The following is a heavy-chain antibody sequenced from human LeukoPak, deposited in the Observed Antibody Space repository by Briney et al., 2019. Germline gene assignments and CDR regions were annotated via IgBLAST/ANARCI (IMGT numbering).Heavy chain of an antibody. V-gene: IGHV4-59*01. CDR2: IYYSGST. Sequence: SETLPLTCSVSGGSISSYYWSWIRQPPGKGLEWIGYIYYSGSTNYNPSLKSRVTVSVDTSKNQFSLKLSSVTAADTAVYYCARDSSGYYHNWFDPWGQGTLVTVSS. J-gene: IGHJ5*02. CDR1: GGSISSYY. CDR3: ARDSSGYYHNWFDP. D-gene: IGHD3-22*01.